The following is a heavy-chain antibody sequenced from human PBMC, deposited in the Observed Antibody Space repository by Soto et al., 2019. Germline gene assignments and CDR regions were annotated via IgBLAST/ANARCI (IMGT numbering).Heavy chain of an antibody. CDR3: ARESINGNLDAFDI. V-gene: IGHV1-2*04. D-gene: IGHD1-20*01. J-gene: IGHJ3*02. Sequence: ASVKVSCKASGYTFTGYYMHLVRQAPVQVLELIVWINPNIFGTNYSQKFQGWFTITMYTSIITSYIELIMLKSDYTAVYYCARESINGNLDAFDIWGQGTMVTVSS. CDR1: GYTFTGYY. CDR2: INPNIFGT.